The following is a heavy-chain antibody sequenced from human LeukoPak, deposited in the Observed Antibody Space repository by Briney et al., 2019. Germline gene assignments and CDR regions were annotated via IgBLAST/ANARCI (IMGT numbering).Heavy chain of an antibody. J-gene: IGHJ4*02. Sequence: SETLSLTCAVYGGSFSGYYWSWIRQPPGKGLEWIGEINHSGSTNYNPSLKSRVTISVDTSKNQFSLKLSSVTAADAAVYYCARKRSGGIDYFDYWGQGTLVTVSS. V-gene: IGHV4-34*01. D-gene: IGHD4-23*01. CDR1: GGSFSGYY. CDR3: ARKRSGGIDYFDY. CDR2: INHSGST.